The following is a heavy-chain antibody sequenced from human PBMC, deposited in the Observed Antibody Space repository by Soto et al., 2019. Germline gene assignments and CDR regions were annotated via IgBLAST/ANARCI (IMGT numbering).Heavy chain of an antibody. D-gene: IGHD6-25*01. CDR2: IKQAGSEK. CDR1: GFTFSAYW. V-gene: IGHV3-7*01. CDR3: AREKRANGYFDY. J-gene: IGHJ4*02. Sequence: GGSLRLSCAASGFTFSAYWMSWVRQAPGKGLEWVANIKQAGSEKYYVDSVNGQFIISRDDAKNSLFLQVNSLRVEDTAVYYCAREKRANGYFDYWGQGTLVTVSS.